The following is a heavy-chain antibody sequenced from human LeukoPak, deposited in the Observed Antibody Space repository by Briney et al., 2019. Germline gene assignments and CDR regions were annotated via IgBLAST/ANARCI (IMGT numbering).Heavy chain of an antibody. J-gene: IGHJ5*02. V-gene: IGHV1-69*05. CDR2: IIPIFGTA. D-gene: IGHD5-12*01. Sequence: ASVKVSCKASGGTFSSYAISWVRQAPGQGLEWMGGIIPIFGTANYAQKFQGRVTITTDESTSTAYMELSSLRSEDTAVYYCAPSQLATPGWFDPWGQGTLVTVSS. CDR1: GGTFSSYA. CDR3: APSQLATPGWFDP.